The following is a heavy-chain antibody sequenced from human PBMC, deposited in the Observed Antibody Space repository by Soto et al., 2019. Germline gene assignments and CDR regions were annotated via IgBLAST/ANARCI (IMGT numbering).Heavy chain of an antibody. J-gene: IGHJ4*02. CDR3: AREDSSGWYGFDY. V-gene: IGHV1-2*04. Sequence: ASVKVSCKASGYTFTGYYMHWVRQAPGQGLEWMGWINPNSGGTSYAQKIQGWVTMTRDTSISTAYMELSRLRSEDTAVFYCAREDSSGWYGFDYWGQGTLVTVSS. CDR2: INPNSGGT. D-gene: IGHD6-19*01. CDR1: GYTFTGYY.